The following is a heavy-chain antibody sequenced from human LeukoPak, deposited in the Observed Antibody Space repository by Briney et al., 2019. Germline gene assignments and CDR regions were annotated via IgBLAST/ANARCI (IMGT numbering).Heavy chain of an antibody. Sequence: ASVKVSCKASGYTFTGYYMHWVRQAPGQGLEWMGWINPNSGGTNYAQKFQGRVTMTRDTSISTAYMELSRLRSDDTAVYYCARTINSIVVVVAATGYWGQGTLVTVSS. CDR1: GYTFTGYY. CDR2: INPNSGGT. D-gene: IGHD2-15*01. J-gene: IGHJ4*02. V-gene: IGHV1-2*02. CDR3: ARTINSIVVVVAATGY.